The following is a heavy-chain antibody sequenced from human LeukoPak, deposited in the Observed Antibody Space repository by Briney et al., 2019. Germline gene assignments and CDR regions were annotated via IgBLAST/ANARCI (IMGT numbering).Heavy chain of an antibody. CDR1: GGSIRSYD. CDR3: VRVGGSPLGALDI. D-gene: IGHD1-14*01. CDR2: MSYTGST. Sequence: SETLSLTCIVSGGSIRSYDWSWIRQPPGKGLEWIGYMSYTGSTNYNPSLKSRDTMSGDTPKNQFSLKLTSVTAADTAVYYCVRVGGSPLGALDIWGQGTMVTVSS. V-gene: IGHV4-59*01. J-gene: IGHJ3*02.